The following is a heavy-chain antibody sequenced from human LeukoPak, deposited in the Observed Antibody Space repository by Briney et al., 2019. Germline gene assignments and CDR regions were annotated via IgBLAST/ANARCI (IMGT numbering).Heavy chain of an antibody. J-gene: IGHJ2*01. CDR3: ARDYWDYYDSSGYYYGWYFDL. V-gene: IGHV4-39*07. D-gene: IGHD3-22*01. Sequence: SETLSLTCTVSGGSISSSSYYWGWIRQPPGKGLEWIGSSYYSGSTYYNPSLKSRVTISVDTSKNQFSLKLSSVTAADTAVYYCARDYWDYYDSSGYYYGWYFDLWGRGTLVTVSS. CDR2: SYYSGST. CDR1: GGSISSSSYY.